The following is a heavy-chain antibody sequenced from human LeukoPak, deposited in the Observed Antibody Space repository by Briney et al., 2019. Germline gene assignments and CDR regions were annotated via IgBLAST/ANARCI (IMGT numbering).Heavy chain of an antibody. CDR2: ISSSSSTI. CDR1: GFTFSSYS. Sequence: GGSLRLSCAASGFTFSSYSMNWVRQAPGKGLEWVSYISSSSSTICYADSVKGRFTISRDNAKNSLYLQMNSLRAEDTAVYYCARDRQQLVPEYFQHWGQGTLVTVSS. J-gene: IGHJ1*01. CDR3: ARDRQQLVPEYFQH. D-gene: IGHD6-13*01. V-gene: IGHV3-48*01.